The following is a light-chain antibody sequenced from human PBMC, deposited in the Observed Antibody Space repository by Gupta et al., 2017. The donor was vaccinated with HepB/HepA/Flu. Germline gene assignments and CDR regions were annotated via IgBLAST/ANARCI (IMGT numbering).Light chain of an antibody. V-gene: IGKV3-20*01. Sequence: EIVLTQSPRSASLSPGERTTRSCRASKSVSSNNYLAWYQQTAGQAPRLLIDGASSRATGIPDRFGGSGSATDFTLTISILAPEDFAVYYCQQYGTSPRTFGQGTKVEIK. J-gene: IGKJ1*01. CDR3: QQYGTSPRT. CDR1: KSVSSNNY. CDR2: GAS.